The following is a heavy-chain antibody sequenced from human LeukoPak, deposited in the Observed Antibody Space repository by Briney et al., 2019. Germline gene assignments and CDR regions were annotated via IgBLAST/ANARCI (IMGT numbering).Heavy chain of an antibody. CDR3: ARVPWLTMVRGVIIGGY. J-gene: IGHJ4*02. CDR1: GYTFTSYD. D-gene: IGHD3-10*01. Sequence: GASVKVSCKASGYTFTSYDINWVRQAIGQGLEWMGWMNPNSGNTGYAQKFQGRVTMTRNTSISTAYMELSSLRSEDTAVYYCARVPWLTMVRGVIIGGYWGQGTLVTVSS. CDR2: MNPNSGNT. V-gene: IGHV1-8*01.